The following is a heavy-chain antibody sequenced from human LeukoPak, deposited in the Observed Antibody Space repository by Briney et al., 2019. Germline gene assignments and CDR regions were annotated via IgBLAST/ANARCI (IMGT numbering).Heavy chain of an antibody. CDR1: GYTFTSYG. CDR2: ISAYNGNT. CDR3: ARVGGYYYDSSGSDY. Sequence: GASVKVSCKASGYTFTSYGISWVRQAPGQGLGWMGLISAYNGNTNYAQKLQGRVTMTTDTSTSTAYMELRSLRSDDTAVYYCARVGGYYYDSSGSDYWGQGTLVTVSS. D-gene: IGHD3-22*01. V-gene: IGHV1-18*01. J-gene: IGHJ4*02.